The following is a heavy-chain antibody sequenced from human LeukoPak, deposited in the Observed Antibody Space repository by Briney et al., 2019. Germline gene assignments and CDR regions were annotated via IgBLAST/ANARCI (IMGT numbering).Heavy chain of an antibody. CDR3: ARDQRVEQWPGCYYYYGMDV. CDR2: IYYSGST. V-gene: IGHV4-59*01. J-gene: IGHJ6*02. D-gene: IGHD6-19*01. CDR1: GGSISSYY. Sequence: SETLSLTCTVSGGSISSYYWSWIRQPPGKGLEWIGYIYYSGSTNYNPSLKSRVTISVDTSKNQFSLKLSSVTAADTAVYYCARDQRVEQWPGCYYYYGMDVWGQGTTVTVSS.